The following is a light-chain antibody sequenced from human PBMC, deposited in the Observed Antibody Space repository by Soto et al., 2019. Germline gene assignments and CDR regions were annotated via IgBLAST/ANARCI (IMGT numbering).Light chain of an antibody. CDR1: SSDVGGYNF. CDR2: EVT. CDR3: SSYSGTNNYV. V-gene: IGLV2-8*01. J-gene: IGLJ1*01. Sequence: QSVLTQPTSASGSPGQSVTISCTGTSSDVGGYNFVSWYQQHPGKAPKLIIYEVTKRPSGVPDRFSGSKSDNTASLTVSGLQAEDEADYYCSSYSGTNNYVFGTGTKLTVL.